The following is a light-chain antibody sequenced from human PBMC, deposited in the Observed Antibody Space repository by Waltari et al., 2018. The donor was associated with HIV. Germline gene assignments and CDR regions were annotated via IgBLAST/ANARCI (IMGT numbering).Light chain of an antibody. CDR3: SSYTGGGTLI. J-gene: IGLJ2*01. Sequence: QSALTQPASVSGSPGQTINISCTGTNSDIGDYSFVSWYQQHPDNAPKLMIYEVNHRPSGISNRFSCSKSGNTASLFIAGLQTEDEADYFCSSYTGGGTLIFGGGTKVTVL. V-gene: IGLV2-14*01. CDR1: NSDIGDYSF. CDR2: EVN.